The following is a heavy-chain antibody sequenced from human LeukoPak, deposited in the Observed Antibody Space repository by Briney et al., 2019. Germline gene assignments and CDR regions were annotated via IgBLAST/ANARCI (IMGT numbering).Heavy chain of an antibody. V-gene: IGHV4-59*08. Sequence: SDTLSLTCTVSGDSISTYYWSWIRQPPGKGLEWIGCICNSGGTNYNPSLKSRVTISVDTSKNQFSLNLSSVTAADTAVYYCARHGGYDFWSGYYTGSYYYYMDVWGKGTTVTVSS. J-gene: IGHJ6*03. D-gene: IGHD3-3*01. CDR2: ICNSGGT. CDR3: ARHGGYDFWSGYYTGSYYYYMDV. CDR1: GDSISTYY.